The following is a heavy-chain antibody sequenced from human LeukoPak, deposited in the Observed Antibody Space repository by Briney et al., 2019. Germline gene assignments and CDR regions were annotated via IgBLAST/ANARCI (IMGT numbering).Heavy chain of an antibody. Sequence: WGSLRLSCAASGFTFSSYWMSWVRQAPGKGLEWVANIKQDGSEKYYVDSVKGRSTTSRDNTKNSLYLQMNSLRAEDTAEYYCARDSGTDNWFDPWGQGTLVTVSS. CDR1: GFTFSSYW. J-gene: IGHJ5*02. CDR3: ARDSGTDNWFDP. V-gene: IGHV3-7*01. CDR2: IKQDGSEK.